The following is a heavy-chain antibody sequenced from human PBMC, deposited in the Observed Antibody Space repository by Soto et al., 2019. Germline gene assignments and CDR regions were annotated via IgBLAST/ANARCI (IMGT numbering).Heavy chain of an antibody. Sequence: PGDSLKISCKGSGYSFTSYWIAWVRQMPGNGLEWMAIIYPADSDTRYSPSFQGQVTISADKSISTAYLQWSSLRASDTAKYYCERPESNGMHYSWSQRTLATLSS. CDR2: IYPADSDT. V-gene: IGHV5-51*01. D-gene: IGHD2-8*01. CDR3: ERPESNGMHYS. CDR1: GYSFTSYW. J-gene: IGHJ4*02.